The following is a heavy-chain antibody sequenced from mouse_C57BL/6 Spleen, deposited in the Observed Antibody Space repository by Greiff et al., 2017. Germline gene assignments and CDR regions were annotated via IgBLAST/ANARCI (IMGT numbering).Heavy chain of an antibody. J-gene: IGHJ2*01. CDR2: IYPRDGST. CDR1: GYTFTDHT. Sequence: VQLQQSDAELVKPGASVKISCKVSGYTFTDHTIHWMKQRPEQGLEWIGYIYPRDGSTKYNEKFKGKATLTADKSSSTAYMQLNSLTSEDSEVYFCARGYGYDGYYFDYWGQGTTLTVSS. V-gene: IGHV1-78*01. D-gene: IGHD2-3*01. CDR3: ARGYGYDGYYFDY.